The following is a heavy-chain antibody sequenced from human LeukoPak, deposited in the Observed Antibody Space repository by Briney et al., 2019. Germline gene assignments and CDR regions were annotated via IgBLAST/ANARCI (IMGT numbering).Heavy chain of an antibody. V-gene: IGHV4-39*01. Sequence: SGTLSLTCTVSGGSISSSSYYWGWIRQPPGKGLEWIGSIYYSGSTYYNPSLKSRVTISVDTSKNQFSLKLSSVTAADTAVYYCARHDRYRYYFDYWGQGTLVTVSS. J-gene: IGHJ4*02. CDR3: ARHDRYRYYFDY. CDR1: GGSISSSSYY. D-gene: IGHD1-1*01. CDR2: IYYSGST.